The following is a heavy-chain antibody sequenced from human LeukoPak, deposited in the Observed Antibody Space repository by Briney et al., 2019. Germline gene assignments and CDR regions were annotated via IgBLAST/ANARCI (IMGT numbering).Heavy chain of an antibody. CDR2: IYSSGST. CDR3: ARQRLGEISLTAFDI. J-gene: IGHJ3*02. Sequence: SETLSLTCTVSGASMSNYYWSWVRQPPGKGLEWIGYIYSSGSTNYNPSLKSRVTMSVDTSKNQFSLKLMSVTAADTAVYYCARQRLGEISLTAFDIWGRGTMVTVSS. V-gene: IGHV4-4*09. CDR1: GASMSNYY. D-gene: IGHD3-16*02.